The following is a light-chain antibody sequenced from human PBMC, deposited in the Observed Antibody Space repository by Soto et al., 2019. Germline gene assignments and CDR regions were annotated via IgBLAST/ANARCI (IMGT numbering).Light chain of an antibody. J-gene: IGKJ2*01. CDR3: QQFRSSSYT. CDR2: RTS. CDR1: ESVSSHY. Sequence: EIVLTQSPGTLSLSPGERATLSCRASESVSSHYLAWYQQKPGQAPRLLIYRTSDRATGIPDRFSGSGSGTDFTLTISRLEPEDFAVYYCQQFRSSSYTFGQGTKLEIK. V-gene: IGKV3-20*01.